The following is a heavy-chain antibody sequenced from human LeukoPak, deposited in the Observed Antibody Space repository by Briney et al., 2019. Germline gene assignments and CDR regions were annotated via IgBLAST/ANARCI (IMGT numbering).Heavy chain of an antibody. V-gene: IGHV4-34*01. J-gene: IGHJ4*02. CDR1: GGSFSGYY. Sequence: PSETLSLTCAVYGGSFSGYYWSWIRQPPGKGLEWIGEINHSGSTNYNPSLKRRVTISVDTSKNQFSLKLSSVTAADTAVYYCASRGYSYGYLFDYWGQGTLVTVSS. CDR3: ASRGYSYGYLFDY. D-gene: IGHD5-18*01. CDR2: INHSGST.